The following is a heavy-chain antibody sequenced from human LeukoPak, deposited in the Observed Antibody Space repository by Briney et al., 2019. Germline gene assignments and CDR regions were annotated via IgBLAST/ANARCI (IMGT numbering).Heavy chain of an antibody. CDR1: GGSISSYY. J-gene: IGHJ4*02. D-gene: IGHD2-2*01. Sequence: PSETLSLTCTVSGGSISSYYWSWIRQPPGKGLEWVSSISSSSSYIYYADSVKGRFTISRDNAKNSLYLQMNSLRAEDTAVYYCKADCSSTSCSWGWGQGTLVTVSS. CDR2: ISSSSSYI. CDR3: KADCSSTSCSWG. V-gene: IGHV3-21*01.